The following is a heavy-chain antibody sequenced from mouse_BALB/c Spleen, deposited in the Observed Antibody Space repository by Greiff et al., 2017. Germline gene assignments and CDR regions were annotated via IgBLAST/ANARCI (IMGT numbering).Heavy chain of an antibody. CDR1: GYSITSGYY. CDR2: ISYDGSN. D-gene: IGHD2-14*01. Sequence: EVQVVESGPGLVKPSQSLSLTCSVTGYSITSGYYWNWIRQFPGNKLEWMGYISYDGSNNYNPSLKNRISITRDTSKNQFFLKLNSVTTKDTATYYCAFYYRYAWFAYWGQGTLVTVSA. J-gene: IGHJ3*01. V-gene: IGHV3-6*02. CDR3: AFYYRYAWFAY.